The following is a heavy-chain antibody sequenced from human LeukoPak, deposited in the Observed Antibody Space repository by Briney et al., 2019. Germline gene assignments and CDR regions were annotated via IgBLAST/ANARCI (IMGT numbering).Heavy chain of an antibody. V-gene: IGHV3-7*01. J-gene: IGHJ4*02. D-gene: IGHD3-22*01. CDR3: AREDYYDSSGYFYFDY. Sequence: GGSLRLSCAASGFTFSSYWMSWVRQAPGKGLEWVANIKQDGSEKYYVDSVKGRFTISRDNAKNSLYLQMNSPRAEDTAVYYCAREDYYDSSGYFYFDYWGQGTLVTVSS. CDR1: GFTFSSYW. CDR2: IKQDGSEK.